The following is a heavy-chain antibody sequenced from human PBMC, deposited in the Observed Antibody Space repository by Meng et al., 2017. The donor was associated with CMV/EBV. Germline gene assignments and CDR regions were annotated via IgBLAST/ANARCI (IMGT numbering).Heavy chain of an antibody. CDR2: VNSNNDAT. CDR1: GFTFSDYY. Sequence: VLVWRSGAEMKNPWASVKVSCTTSGFTFSDYYIHWVRQAPGQGLEWMGWVNSNNDATNYARKFQGRVSMTRDTSISTAHMELSRLMSDDTAVYYCVRSSGWSLFDYWGQGTLVTVSS. J-gene: IGHJ4*02. V-gene: IGHV1-2*02. D-gene: IGHD6-19*01. CDR3: VRSSGWSLFDY.